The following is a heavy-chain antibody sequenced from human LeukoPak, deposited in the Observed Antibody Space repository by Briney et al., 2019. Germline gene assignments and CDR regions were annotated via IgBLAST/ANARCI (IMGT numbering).Heavy chain of an antibody. J-gene: IGHJ4*02. Sequence: GGSLRLSCAASGFTFSSYGMHWVRQAPGKGLEWVAVISYDGSNKYYADSVKGRFTISRDNSKNTLYLQMNSLRTEDTAVYYCARAQLRYFDWSAHDYWGQGTLVTVSS. CDR2: ISYDGSNK. CDR1: GFTFSSYG. CDR3: ARAQLRYFDWSAHDY. D-gene: IGHD3-9*01. V-gene: IGHV3-30*03.